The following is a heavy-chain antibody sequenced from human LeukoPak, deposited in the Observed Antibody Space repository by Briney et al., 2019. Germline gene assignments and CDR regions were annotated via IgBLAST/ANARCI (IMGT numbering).Heavy chain of an antibody. Sequence: GGSLRLSCAASGFTFSDYYMTWIRQAPGKGLEWVSYISGSGSTIYYADSVKGRFTISRDNAKNSLYLQMNSLRAEDTAVYYCARDRIQMERRFDFWGQGTLVTVSS. CDR1: GFTFSDYY. CDR3: ARDRIQMERRFDF. J-gene: IGHJ4*02. CDR2: ISGSGSTI. D-gene: IGHD1-1*01. V-gene: IGHV3-11*01.